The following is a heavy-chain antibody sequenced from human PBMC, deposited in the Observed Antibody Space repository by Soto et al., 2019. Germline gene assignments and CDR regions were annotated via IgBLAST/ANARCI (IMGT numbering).Heavy chain of an antibody. CDR3: ARDLTLCSSTSCYRRYFDY. V-gene: IGHV3-30-3*01. CDR1: GFTFSSYA. Sequence: PGGSLRLSCAASGFTFSSYAMHWVRQAPGKGLERVAVISYDGSNKYYADSVKGRFTISRDNSKNTLYLQMNSLRAEDTAVYYCARDLTLCSSTSCYRRYFDYWGQGTLVTVSS. D-gene: IGHD2-2*01. CDR2: ISYDGSNK. J-gene: IGHJ4*02.